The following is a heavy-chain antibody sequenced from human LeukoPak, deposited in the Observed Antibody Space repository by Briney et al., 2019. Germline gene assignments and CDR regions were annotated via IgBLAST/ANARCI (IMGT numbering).Heavy chain of an antibody. V-gene: IGHV3-21*01. CDR2: ISSSSSYI. CDR3: ARAPLVVPAAMIPYYFDY. Sequence: GGSLRLSCAASGFTFSSYSMNWVRQAPGKGLEWVSSISSSSSYIYYADSVKGRFTISRDNAKNSLYLQMNSLRAEDTAVYYCARAPLVVPAAMIPYYFDYWGQGTLVTVPS. J-gene: IGHJ4*02. D-gene: IGHD2-2*01. CDR1: GFTFSSYS.